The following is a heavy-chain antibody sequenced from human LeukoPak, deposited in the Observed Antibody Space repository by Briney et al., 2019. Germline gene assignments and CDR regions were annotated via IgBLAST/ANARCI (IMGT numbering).Heavy chain of an antibody. CDR3: GSGYSYGYDY. V-gene: IGHV4-39*07. CDR1: GGPISSSSYY. J-gene: IGHJ4*02. Sequence: IPSETLSLTCTVSGGPISSSSYYWGWIRQPPGKGLEWIGSIYYSGSTYYNPSLKSRVTISVDTSKNQFSLKLSSVTAADTAVYYCGSGYSYGYDYWGQGTLVTVSS. CDR2: IYYSGST. D-gene: IGHD5-18*01.